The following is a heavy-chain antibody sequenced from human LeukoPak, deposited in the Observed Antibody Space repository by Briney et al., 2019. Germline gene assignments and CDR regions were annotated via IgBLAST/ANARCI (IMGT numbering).Heavy chain of an antibody. CDR1: GFTVSSNY. V-gene: IGHV3-53*04. D-gene: IGHD3-10*01. Sequence: GGSLRLSCAASGFTVSSNYMSWVRQAPGKGLEWVSVIYSGGSTYYADSVKGRFTISRHNSKNTLYLQMNSLRAEDTAVYYCAGGGHSGSRSYYFDYWGQGTLVTVSS. CDR2: IYSGGST. J-gene: IGHJ4*02. CDR3: AGGGHSGSRSYYFDY.